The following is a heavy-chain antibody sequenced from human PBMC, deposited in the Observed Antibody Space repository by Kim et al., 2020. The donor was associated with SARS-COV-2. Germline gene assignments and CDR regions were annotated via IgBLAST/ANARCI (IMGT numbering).Heavy chain of an antibody. CDR3: ARGSFQQGFDP. Sequence: GGSLRLSCEASGFTFSSYWMNWVRQGPGKGLVWVSRIKGDGSDTHYADFVKGRFTISRDNAKNTLHLQLNSLGGEDTATYYCARGSFQQGFDPWGQGTLVTVSS. CDR1: GFTFSSYW. CDR2: IKGDGSDT. D-gene: IGHD6-13*01. J-gene: IGHJ5*02. V-gene: IGHV3-74*01.